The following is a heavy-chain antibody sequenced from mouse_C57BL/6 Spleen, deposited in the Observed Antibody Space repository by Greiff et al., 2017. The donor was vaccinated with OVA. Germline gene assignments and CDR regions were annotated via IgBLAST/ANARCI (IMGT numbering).Heavy chain of an antibody. Sequence: QVQLQQPGAELVRPGSSVKLSCKASGYTFTSYWMHWVKQRPIQGLEWIGNIDPSDSETHYNQKFKDKATLTVDKSSSTAYMQLSSLTSEDSAVYFCARYYDYESYYFDSWGQGPTLPVSS. CDR3: ARYYDYESYYFDS. V-gene: IGHV1-52*01. CDR1: GYTFTSYW. CDR2: IDPSDSET. J-gene: IGHJ2*01. D-gene: IGHD2-4*01.